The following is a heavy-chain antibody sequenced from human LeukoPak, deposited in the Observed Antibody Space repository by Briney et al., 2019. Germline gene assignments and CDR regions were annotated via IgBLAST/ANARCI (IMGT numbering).Heavy chain of an antibody. CDR1: GYTFTSYG. CDR2: ISAYNGNT. D-gene: IGHD4-17*01. Sequence: GASVKVSCKASGYTFTSYGISWVRQAPGQGLEWMGWISAYNGNTNYAQKLQGRVTMTTDTSTSTAYMELRSLRSDDTAVYYCARERDYGDYRGAFDIWGQGTMVTVSS. CDR3: ARERDYGDYRGAFDI. V-gene: IGHV1-18*01. J-gene: IGHJ3*02.